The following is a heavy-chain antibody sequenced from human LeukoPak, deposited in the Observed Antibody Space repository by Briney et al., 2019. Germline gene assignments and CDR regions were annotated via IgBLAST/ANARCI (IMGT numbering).Heavy chain of an antibody. D-gene: IGHD2-2*01. CDR3: ARDTSVSFGY. V-gene: IGHV3-72*01. CDR1: GFTLSDHY. CDR2: TRNKANSYTT. J-gene: IGHJ4*02. Sequence: GGSLRLSCAASGFTLSDHYMVWVRQAPGKGLEWVGRTRNKANSYTTDYAASVKGRFTISRDDSKSSLYLQMNSLKTEDTAVYYCARDTSVSFGYWGQGTLATVSS.